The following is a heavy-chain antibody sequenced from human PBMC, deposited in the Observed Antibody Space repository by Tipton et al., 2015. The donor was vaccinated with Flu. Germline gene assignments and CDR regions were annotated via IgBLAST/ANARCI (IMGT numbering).Heavy chain of an antibody. V-gene: IGHV3-23*01. CDR1: GFTFNNHT. J-gene: IGHJ4*02. Sequence: SLRLSCEASGFTFNNHTMSWVRQAPGKGLEWVAFISGSGGTTYYTDSVKGRFTISRDNSKNTLYLQMNRLRAEDTALYHCAKDRAPNIIMVPRIWDYWGQGALVTVSS. CDR2: ISGSGGTT. CDR3: AKDRAPNIIMVPRIWDY. D-gene: IGHD2/OR15-2a*01.